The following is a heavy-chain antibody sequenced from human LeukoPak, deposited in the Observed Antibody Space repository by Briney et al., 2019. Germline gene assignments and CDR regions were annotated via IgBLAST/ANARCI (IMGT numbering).Heavy chain of an antibody. J-gene: IGHJ4*02. CDR3: ASGSGYCSGGSCYVFDY. D-gene: IGHD2-15*01. V-gene: IGHV3-30*03. Sequence: ETGGSLRLSCAASGFTFSSYGMHWVRQAPGKGLEWVAVISYDGSNKYYADSVKSRFTISRDNSKNTLYLQMNSLRAEDTAVYYCASGSGYCSGGSCYVFDYWGQGTLVTVSS. CDR2: ISYDGSNK. CDR1: GFTFSSYG.